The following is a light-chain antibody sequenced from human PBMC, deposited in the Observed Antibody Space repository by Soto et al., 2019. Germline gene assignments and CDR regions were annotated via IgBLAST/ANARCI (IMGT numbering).Light chain of an antibody. CDR3: SSYTSSSSPVL. CDR2: DVS. Sequence: QSALTQPASVSGSPGQSITISCTGTSSDAGGYNYVSWYQHHPGKVPKLMIFDVSYRPSGVSNRFSGSKSGNTASLTISGLQAEDEADYYCSSYTSSSSPVLFGGGTKLTVL. V-gene: IGLV2-14*03. CDR1: SSDAGGYNY. J-gene: IGLJ2*01.